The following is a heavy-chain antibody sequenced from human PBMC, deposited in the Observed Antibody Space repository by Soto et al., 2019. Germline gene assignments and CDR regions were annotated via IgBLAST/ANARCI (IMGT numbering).Heavy chain of an antibody. CDR3: ARPDFGDYWYFDL. V-gene: IGHV1-69*08. CDR1: GGTFSSHT. D-gene: IGHD4-17*01. Sequence: SVKVSCKASGGTFSSHTFSWVRQAPGQGLEWMGRIIPALGTATYAQKFQGRVTITADESATTVYMELNSLRSEDTAVYYCARPDFGDYWYFDLWGRGTLVTVSS. CDR2: IIPALGTA. J-gene: IGHJ2*01.